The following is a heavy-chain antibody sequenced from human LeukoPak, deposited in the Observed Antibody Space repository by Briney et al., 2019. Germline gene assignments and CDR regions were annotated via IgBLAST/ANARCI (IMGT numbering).Heavy chain of an antibody. D-gene: IGHD2-15*01. CDR2: ISSDGHVE. Sequence: GASLRLSCAASGFSFASYEMNWVRQAPGKGLEWVSHISSDGHVERYVDSVRGRFTMSRDNAKDLLFLQMNGLRAEDTAVYYCAKKGLYCSGGSCYSMAAFDIWGQGTMVTVSS. CDR3: AKKGLYCSGGSCYSMAAFDI. V-gene: IGHV3-48*03. CDR1: GFSFASYE. J-gene: IGHJ3*02.